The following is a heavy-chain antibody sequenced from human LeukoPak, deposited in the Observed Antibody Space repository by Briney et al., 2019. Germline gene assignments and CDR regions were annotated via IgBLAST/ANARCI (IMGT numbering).Heavy chain of an antibody. CDR1: GFTFSSYW. V-gene: IGHV3-74*01. J-gene: IGHJ4*02. Sequence: GGSLRLSCAASGFTFSSYWMHWVRQAPGKGLVWVSRIHSDGSITRYADSVKGRFTISRDNAKNTLFLQMNSLRAEDTAVYYCAREASYSSTSDYWGQGTLVTVSS. CDR3: AREASYSSTSDY. CDR2: IHSDGSIT. D-gene: IGHD6-6*01.